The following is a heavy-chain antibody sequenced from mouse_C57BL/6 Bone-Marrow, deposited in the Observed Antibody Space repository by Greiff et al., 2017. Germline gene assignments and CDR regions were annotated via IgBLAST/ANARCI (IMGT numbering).Heavy chain of an antibody. V-gene: IGHV1-64*01. D-gene: IGHD1-1*01. Sequence: VQLQQPGAELVKPGASVKLSCKASGYTFTSYWMHWVKQRPGQGLEWIGMIHPSSGSTNYNEKFKSKATLTVDKSSSTAYMQLSSLTSEDSAVYYCARNGSSYYAMDYWGQGTSVTVSS. CDR2: IHPSSGST. CDR1: GYTFTSYW. CDR3: ARNGSSYYAMDY. J-gene: IGHJ4*01.